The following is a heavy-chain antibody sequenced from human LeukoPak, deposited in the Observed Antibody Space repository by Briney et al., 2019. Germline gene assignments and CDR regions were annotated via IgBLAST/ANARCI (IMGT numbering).Heavy chain of an antibody. CDR3: ARGGTAVIAPYAFDI. CDR2: IYYSGST. J-gene: IGHJ3*02. Sequence: PSETLSLTCTGSGGSISSYYWSWIRQPPGKGLEWIGYIYYSGSTNYNPSVKSRVAMSVDTSMKQFSLKLSSLTAADTAVYYCARGGTAVIAPYAFDIWGQGTMVTVSS. D-gene: IGHD4-23*01. V-gene: IGHV4-59*01. CDR1: GGSISSYY.